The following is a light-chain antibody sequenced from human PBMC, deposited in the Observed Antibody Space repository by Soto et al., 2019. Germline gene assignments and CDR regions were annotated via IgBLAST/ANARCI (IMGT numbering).Light chain of an antibody. CDR2: GAS. V-gene: IGKV3-20*01. Sequence: EIALTQSPGTLSVSPGESATLSCRASQSISSNSAWYQQKPGQAPRLLIYGASNRATGIPDRFSGSGSGTDFTLTISRLEPEDFAVYYCQQYGSSGTFGQGTKVDI. CDR3: QQYGSSGT. J-gene: IGKJ1*01. CDR1: QSISSN.